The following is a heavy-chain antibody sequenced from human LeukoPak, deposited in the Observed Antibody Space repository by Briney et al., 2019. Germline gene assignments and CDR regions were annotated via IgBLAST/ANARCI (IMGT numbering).Heavy chain of an antibody. Sequence: GGSLRLSCAASGFTFDDYGMSWVRQAPGKGLEWVSGINWNGGSTGYADSVKGRFTISRDNAKNSLYLQMNSLRAEDTALYYCARDSDDILTGYEAFDIWGQGTMVTVSS. CDR2: INWNGGST. CDR3: ARDSDDILTGYEAFDI. V-gene: IGHV3-20*04. D-gene: IGHD3-9*01. CDR1: GFTFDDYG. J-gene: IGHJ3*02.